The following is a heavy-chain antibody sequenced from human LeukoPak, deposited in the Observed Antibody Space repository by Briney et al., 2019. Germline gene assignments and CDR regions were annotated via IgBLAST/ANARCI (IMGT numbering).Heavy chain of an antibody. V-gene: IGHV4-4*09. CDR2: IYTSGST. D-gene: IGHD5-18*01. CDR3: ARGTGYSYGSYYMDV. CDR1: GGSISTYY. J-gene: IGHJ6*03. Sequence: SETLSLTCTVTGGSISTYYWSWIRQPPGKGLEWIGYIYTSGSTNYNPSLKSRVTISVDTSKNQFSLKLSSVTAADTAVYYRARGTGYSYGSYYMDVWGKGTTVTVSS.